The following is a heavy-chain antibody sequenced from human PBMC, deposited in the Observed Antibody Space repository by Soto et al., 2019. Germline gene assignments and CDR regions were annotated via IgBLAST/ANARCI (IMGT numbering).Heavy chain of an antibody. D-gene: IGHD3-22*01. Sequence: QVQLVESGGGVVQPGRSLRLSCAASGFTFSSYGMHGVSQAPGKGLEWVAVISYDGSNKYYADSVKGRFTISRDNSKNTLYMQMNSLRAEDTAVYYCEKERRRGSGYPFYFDYWGQGTLVTVSS. CDR2: ISYDGSNK. V-gene: IGHV3-30*18. CDR3: EKERRRGSGYPFYFDY. CDR1: GFTFSSYG. J-gene: IGHJ4*02.